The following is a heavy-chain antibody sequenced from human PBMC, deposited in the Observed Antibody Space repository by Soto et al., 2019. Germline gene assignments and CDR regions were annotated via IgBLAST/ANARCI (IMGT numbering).Heavy chain of an antibody. V-gene: IGHV3-49*03. CDR3: TARDYYYGMDV. J-gene: IGHJ6*02. CDR1: GFPFGAYA. Sequence: PGGPLRLSCTASGFPFGAYALSWFRQDPEKGLEWVGFIRSKAYGGKTEYDASVKGRYTISRDDSKSIAYLQMNSLKTEDTAVYHCTARDYYYGMDVCGQGTTVTVLL. CDR2: IRSKAYGGKT.